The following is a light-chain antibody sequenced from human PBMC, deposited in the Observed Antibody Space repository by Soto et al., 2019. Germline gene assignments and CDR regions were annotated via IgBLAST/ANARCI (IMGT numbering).Light chain of an antibody. CDR3: QQFHNWPLT. Sequence: EIVMTQSPATLSVSPGGRVTLSCRASQSVSKNLAWYQQKPGQAPRLLIYAASTGATGIPARFSGSGSGTEFTLTISSLQSEDFAVYYCQQFHNWPLTFGGGTKVEI. V-gene: IGKV3-15*01. J-gene: IGKJ4*01. CDR2: AAS. CDR1: QSVSKN.